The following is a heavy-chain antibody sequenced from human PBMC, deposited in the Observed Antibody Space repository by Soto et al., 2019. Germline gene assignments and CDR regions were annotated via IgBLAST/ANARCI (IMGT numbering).Heavy chain of an antibody. CDR2: VYYTGNT. Sequence: PSETLSLTCTVSGGSFSSYFWSWIRQPPGKGLEWMGFVYYTGNTNYDPSLKSRVSISIDTSKNQFSLRLSSVTAADTAVYYCAGRYCTNGVCLELGYDAFDIWGQGTMVTVSS. D-gene: IGHD2-8*01. V-gene: IGHV4-59*01. J-gene: IGHJ3*02. CDR3: AGRYCTNGVCLELGYDAFDI. CDR1: GGSFSSYF.